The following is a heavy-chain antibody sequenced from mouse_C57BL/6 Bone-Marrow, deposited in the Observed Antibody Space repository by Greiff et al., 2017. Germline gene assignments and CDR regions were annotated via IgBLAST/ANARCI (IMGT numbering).Heavy chain of an antibody. Sequence: QVQLQQPGAELVRPGSSVKLSCKASGYTFTSYWLHWVKQRPIQGLEWIGNIDPSDSEPHYNKKFKDKATLTVDKSSSTAYMQLSSLTSDDAAVYYCARRDYGRSLDYWGQGTTLTVSS. CDR2: IDPSDSEP. CDR1: GYTFTSYW. CDR3: ARRDYGRSLDY. D-gene: IGHD1-1*01. J-gene: IGHJ2*01. V-gene: IGHV1-52*01.